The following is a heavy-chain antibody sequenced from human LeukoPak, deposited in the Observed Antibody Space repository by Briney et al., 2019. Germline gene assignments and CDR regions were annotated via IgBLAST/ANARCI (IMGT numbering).Heavy chain of an antibody. CDR1: GFIFSSXE. Sequence: LRLSXXASGFIFSSXEMNWVRQAPGKGMEWVSFIXXFGRSMYFSNSMKGPFTFSRDNANNSVYLKMNRLRAEDTAVYYCARDLWYSGSRAPPRAFDIWGQGTXVT. CDR3: ARDLWYSGSRAPPRAFDI. J-gene: IGHJ3*02. V-gene: IGHV3-48*03. D-gene: IGHD1-26*01. CDR2: IXXFGRSM.